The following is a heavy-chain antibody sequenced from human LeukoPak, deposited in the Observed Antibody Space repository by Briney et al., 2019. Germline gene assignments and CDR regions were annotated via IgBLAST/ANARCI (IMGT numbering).Heavy chain of an antibody. CDR3: ARDRSIFGDPQYYYYYYGMDV. CDR2: IYSGGST. CDR1: GFTVSSNY. D-gene: IGHD3-3*01. J-gene: IGHJ6*02. V-gene: IGHV3-66*01. Sequence: GGSLRLSCAASGFTVSSNYMSWVRQAPGKGLEWVSVIYSGGSTYYADSVKGRFTISRDNSKNTLYLQMNSLRAEDTAVYYCARDRSIFGDPQYYYYYYGMDVWGQGTTVTVSS.